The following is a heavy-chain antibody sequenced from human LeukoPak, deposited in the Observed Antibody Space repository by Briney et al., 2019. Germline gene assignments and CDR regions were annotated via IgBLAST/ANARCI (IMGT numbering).Heavy chain of an antibody. V-gene: IGHV4-59*01. D-gene: IGHD4-23*01. Sequence: SETLSLTCTVSGGSISSYYWSWIRQPPGKGPEWIGYIYYSGSTNCNPSLKGRVTISVDTSKNQFSLKLSSVTAADTAVYYCALYTVVTAYFDYWGQGTLVTVSS. J-gene: IGHJ4*02. CDR1: GGSISSYY. CDR3: ALYTVVTAYFDY. CDR2: IYYSGST.